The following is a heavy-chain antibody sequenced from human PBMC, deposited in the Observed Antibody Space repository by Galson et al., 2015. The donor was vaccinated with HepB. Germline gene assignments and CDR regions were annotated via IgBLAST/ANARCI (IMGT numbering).Heavy chain of an antibody. D-gene: IGHD3-22*01. CDR3: ARAARDYHDSTGYYYPMDC. CDR1: GASISSSTYF. CDR2: IYYSGST. Sequence: TLSLTCTVSGASISSSTYFWGWIRQPPGKGLEWIAYIYYSGSTYYNPSLKSRVTISVDTSKNQFSLQLSSVTAADTAVYYCARAARDYHDSTGYYYPMDCWGQGTLVTVSS. V-gene: IGHV4-30-4*08. J-gene: IGHJ4*02.